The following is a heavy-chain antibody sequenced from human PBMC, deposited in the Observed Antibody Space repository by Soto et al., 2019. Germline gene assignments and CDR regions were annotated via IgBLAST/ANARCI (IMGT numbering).Heavy chain of an antibody. Sequence: QVQLVKSGGGVIQPGKSLRLSCAASGITFTTYGMHWVRQTPGKGLEWVAVVSYDGSHKYYADSVKGRFTISRDDSKNTLYLQMNSLRVEDTAVYYCAKEVYPRTVLDSSSPWGGYWGQGTLVSVSS. D-gene: IGHD6-6*01. V-gene: IGHV3-30*18. CDR2: VSYDGSHK. CDR3: AKEVYPRTVLDSSSPWGGY. J-gene: IGHJ4*02. CDR1: GITFTTYG.